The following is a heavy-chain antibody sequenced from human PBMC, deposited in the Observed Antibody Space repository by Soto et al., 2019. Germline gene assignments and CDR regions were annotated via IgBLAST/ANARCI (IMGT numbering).Heavy chain of an antibody. CDR2: ISAYNGDT. Sequence: QDHLVHSGAEVKKPGASVKVSCKASGYTFKNYGINWVRQAPGQGLEWVAWISAYNGDTSYAQHLQGRVAVTTETLTNTAYMELRSLRPDDTAVYFCVLGGLETGYYRDMDYWGQGTLVSVSS. V-gene: IGHV1-18*04. CDR3: VLGGLETGYYRDMDY. J-gene: IGHJ4*02. CDR1: GYTFKNYG. D-gene: IGHD3-9*01.